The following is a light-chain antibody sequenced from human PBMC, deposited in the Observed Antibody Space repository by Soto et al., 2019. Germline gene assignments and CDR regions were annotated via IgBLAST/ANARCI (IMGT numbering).Light chain of an antibody. CDR1: QSVGSN. CDR3: QHYNNWPPWT. J-gene: IGKJ1*01. CDR2: RAS. Sequence: EIVMTQSPATLSVSPGERATLSCRASQSVGSNLVWYQQKPGQPPRLLIYRASTRATGIPARFSGSGSGTEFTLTISSLQSEDFAVYYCQHYNNWPPWTFGQGTKVEIK. V-gene: IGKV3-15*01.